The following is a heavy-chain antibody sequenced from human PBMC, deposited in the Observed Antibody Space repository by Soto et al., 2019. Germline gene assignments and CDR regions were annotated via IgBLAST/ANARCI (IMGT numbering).Heavy chain of an antibody. Sequence: EVQLVESGGDLVQPGGSLRLSCAASGFTFSTSWMTWVRQAPGTGLEWVANIRKDGSVIHYGDSVKGRFTISRDNAKNSLYLEMTNLRLDDTAVYFCARDFSPAVGDLFYDAFDIWGQGAVVTVSS. CDR1: GFTFSTSW. CDR3: ARDFSPAVGDLFYDAFDI. D-gene: IGHD2-2*01. J-gene: IGHJ3*02. V-gene: IGHV3-7*01. CDR2: IRKDGSVI.